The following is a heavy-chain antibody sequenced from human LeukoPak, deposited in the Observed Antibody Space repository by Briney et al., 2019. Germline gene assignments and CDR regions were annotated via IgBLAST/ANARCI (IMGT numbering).Heavy chain of an antibody. CDR3: ARSITMVRGVRLPIDY. CDR1: GFTFSSYG. Sequence: PGGSLRLSCAASGFTFSSYGMNWVRQAPGKGLEWVSGISGDAGRTYYADSVKGRFTIYRDNSKNSLYLQMNSLRAEDTAVYYCARSITMVRGVRLPIDYWGQGTLVTVSS. CDR2: ISGDAGRT. J-gene: IGHJ4*02. V-gene: IGHV3-23*01. D-gene: IGHD3-10*01.